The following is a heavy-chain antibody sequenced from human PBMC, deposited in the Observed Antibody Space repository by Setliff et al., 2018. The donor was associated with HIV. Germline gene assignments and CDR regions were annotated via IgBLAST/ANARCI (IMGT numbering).Heavy chain of an antibody. J-gene: IGHJ3*02. V-gene: IGHV4-4*09. CDR1: GDSISTYY. D-gene: IGHD4-17*01. Sequence: SETLSLTCTVSGDSISTYYWSWIRQPPGKGPEWIGYIYISGRTSYNPSLKSRVTISVDTSKNQFSLKLSSVTAADTAIYYCSRSPKGRYGDYVYAFDIWGQGTMVTV. CDR2: IYISGRT. CDR3: SRSPKGRYGDYVYAFDI.